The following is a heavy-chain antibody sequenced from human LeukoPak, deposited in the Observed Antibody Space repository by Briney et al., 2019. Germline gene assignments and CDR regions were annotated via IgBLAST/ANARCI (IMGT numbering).Heavy chain of an antibody. CDR2: INSDGSST. CDR1: GFTFSSYW. V-gene: IGHV3-74*01. Sequence: GGSLRLSCAASGFTFSSYWMHWVRQAPGKGLVWVSRINSDGSSTSYADSVKGRFTISRDNAKNTLYLQMNSLRAEDTAVYYCARERPEARYFDWLSATNWFDPWGQGTLVTVSS. J-gene: IGHJ5*02. CDR3: ARERPEARYFDWLSATNWFDP. D-gene: IGHD3-9*01.